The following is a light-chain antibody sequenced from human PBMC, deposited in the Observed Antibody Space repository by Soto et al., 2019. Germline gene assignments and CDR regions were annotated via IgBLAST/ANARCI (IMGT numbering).Light chain of an antibody. CDR2: EDR. CDR3: GTWDSNLGAGV. V-gene: IGLV1-51*02. Sequence: QSVLTQPPAVSAAPGQKVTISCSGSSSNIDNYYVSWYQQLPGTAPKLLIYEDRKRPSGIPDRFSGSKSGTSATLGITGLQTGDEADYYCGTWDSNLGAGVFGGGTKLTVL. CDR1: SSNIDNYY. J-gene: IGLJ3*02.